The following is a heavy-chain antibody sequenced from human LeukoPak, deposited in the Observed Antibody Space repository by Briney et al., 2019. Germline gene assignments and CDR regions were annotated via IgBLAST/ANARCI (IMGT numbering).Heavy chain of an antibody. CDR3: ARGCSSTSCLYYFDY. Sequence: PSETLSLTCAVYGGSFSGYYWSWIRQPPGKGLAWIGEINHSGSTNYNPSLKSRVSISVDTPKNQFFLKLTSVTAAGTAVYYCARGCSSTSCLYYFDYWGQGTLVTVSS. D-gene: IGHD2-2*01. J-gene: IGHJ4*02. CDR2: INHSGST. V-gene: IGHV4-34*01. CDR1: GGSFSGYY.